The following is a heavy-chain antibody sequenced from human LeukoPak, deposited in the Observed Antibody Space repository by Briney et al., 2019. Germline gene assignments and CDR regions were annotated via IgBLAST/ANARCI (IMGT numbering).Heavy chain of an antibody. D-gene: IGHD2-2*01. CDR2: IYYGGSS. CDR3: ARDAGHQLSRRNYYAMDV. J-gene: IGHJ6*02. CDR1: GGSISSSSYY. Sequence: SESLSLTCTVSGGSISSSSYYWGWIRQPPGKGLEWIGSIYYGGSSYYNPSLKSRVTISVDTSNNQFSLKVNSVTAADTAVYYCARDAGHQLSRRNYYAMDVWGQGTTVTVSS. V-gene: IGHV4-39*07.